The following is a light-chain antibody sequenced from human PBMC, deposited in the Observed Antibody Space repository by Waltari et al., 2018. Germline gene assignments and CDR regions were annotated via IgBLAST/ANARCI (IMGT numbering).Light chain of an antibody. V-gene: IGKV3-20*01. Sequence: EIVLTQSPGTLSLSPGARATLSCRTSQSLSRPLAWYQQKPGQAPRLLNYDASRRATGMPDRFIGSGSGTDFSLTISRLEPEDFAVYYCQHYVTIPATFGQGTRVELK. J-gene: IGKJ1*01. CDR3: QHYVTIPAT. CDR1: QSLSRP. CDR2: DAS.